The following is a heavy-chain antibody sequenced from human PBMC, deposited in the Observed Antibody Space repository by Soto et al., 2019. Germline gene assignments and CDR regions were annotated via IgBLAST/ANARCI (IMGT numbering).Heavy chain of an antibody. Sequence: GGSLRLSCAASGYTFSHYWMHWVRQAPGKGLVWVSRVNPDGTITTYADSVKGRFTISRDNAKNTLYLQMNSLRAEDTAVYYCARDQAYRDAFDIWGQGTMVTVSS. D-gene: IGHD3-16*02. J-gene: IGHJ3*02. V-gene: IGHV3-74*01. CDR1: GYTFSHYW. CDR2: VNPDGTIT. CDR3: ARDQAYRDAFDI.